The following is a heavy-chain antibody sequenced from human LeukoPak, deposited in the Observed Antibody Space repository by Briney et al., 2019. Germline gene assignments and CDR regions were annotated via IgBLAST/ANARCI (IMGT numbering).Heavy chain of an antibody. Sequence: GGSLRLSCAASGFTFSSYSMNWVRQAPGKGLEWVSSISSSSSYIYYADSVKGRFTISRDNAKKSLYLQMNSLRAEDTAVYYCANEVGSIVGANWGQGTLVTVSS. V-gene: IGHV3-21*01. J-gene: IGHJ1*01. CDR2: ISSSSSYI. CDR3: ANEVGSIVGAN. CDR1: GFTFSSYS. D-gene: IGHD1-26*01.